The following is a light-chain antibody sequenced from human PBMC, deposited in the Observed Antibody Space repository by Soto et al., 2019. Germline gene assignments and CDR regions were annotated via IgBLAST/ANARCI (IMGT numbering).Light chain of an antibody. J-gene: IGKJ2*01. V-gene: IGKV3-11*01. Sequence: EIVLPQSPATLSLSPGERATLSCRASQSVSSYLAWYQQKPGQAPRLLIYDASNRATGIPARFSGSGSGTDFTLTISGRQSEDFAVYYCQQYNDWPPGYTLGQGTKVDIK. CDR3: QQYNDWPPGYT. CDR2: DAS. CDR1: QSVSSY.